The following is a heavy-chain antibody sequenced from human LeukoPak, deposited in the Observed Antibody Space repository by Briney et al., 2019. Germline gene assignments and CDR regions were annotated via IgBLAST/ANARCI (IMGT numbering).Heavy chain of an antibody. D-gene: IGHD6-13*01. CDR1: GFTFSSYA. J-gene: IGHJ4*02. V-gene: IGHV3-30-3*01. CDR3: ARVVYSSSHSPGLDDY. CDR2: ISYDGSNK. Sequence: GRSLRLSCAASGFTFSSYAMHWVRQAPGKGLEWVAVISYDGSNKYYADSVKGRFTISRDNSKNTLYLQMNSLKAEDTAVYYCARVVYSSSHSPGLDDYWGQGTLVTVSS.